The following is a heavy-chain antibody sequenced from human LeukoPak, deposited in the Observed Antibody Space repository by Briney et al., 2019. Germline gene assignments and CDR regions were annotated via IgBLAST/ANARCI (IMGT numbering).Heavy chain of an antibody. CDR3: ARRGIRGYSRSRWFDP. D-gene: IGHD6-13*01. J-gene: IGHJ5*02. V-gene: IGHV4-34*01. CDR2: INHSGST. Sequence: SETLSPTCAVYGGSFSGYYWSWIRQPPGKGLEWIGEINHSGSTNYNPSLKSRVTISVDTSKNQFSLKLSSVTAADTAVYYCARRGIRGYSRSRWFDPWGQGTLVTVSS. CDR1: GGSFSGYY.